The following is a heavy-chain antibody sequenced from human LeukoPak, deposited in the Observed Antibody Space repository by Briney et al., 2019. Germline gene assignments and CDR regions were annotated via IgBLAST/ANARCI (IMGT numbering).Heavy chain of an antibody. Sequence: GRSLRLSCAASGFTFSSYGMHWVRQAPGKGLEWVAVISYDGSNKYYADSVKGRFTISRDNSKNTLHLQMNSLRAEDTAVYYCVRDLGIAVAPGYWGQGTLVTVSS. J-gene: IGHJ4*02. V-gene: IGHV3-30*03. CDR3: VRDLGIAVAPGY. D-gene: IGHD6-19*01. CDR2: ISYDGSNK. CDR1: GFTFSSYG.